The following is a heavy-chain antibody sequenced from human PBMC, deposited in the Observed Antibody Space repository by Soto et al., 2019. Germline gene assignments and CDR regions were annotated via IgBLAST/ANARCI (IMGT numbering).Heavy chain of an antibody. CDR2: ISSNGGST. V-gene: IGHV3-64D*06. CDR3: VRESGSDSGDY. J-gene: IGHJ4*02. Sequence: GGSLRLSCSASGFTFSSYAMHWVRQAPGKGLEYVSAISSNGGSTYYADSVKGRFTISRDNSKNTLYLQMSSLRAEDTAVYYCVRESGSDSGDYWGQGTLVTVSS. D-gene: IGHD1-26*01. CDR1: GFTFSSYA.